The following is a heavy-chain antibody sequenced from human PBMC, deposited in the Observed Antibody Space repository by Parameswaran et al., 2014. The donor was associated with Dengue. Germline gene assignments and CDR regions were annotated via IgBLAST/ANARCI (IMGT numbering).Heavy chain of an antibody. D-gene: IGHD2-21*02. CDR2: ISYDGSNK. V-gene: IGHV3-30-3*01. CDR3: ARDRSIVVVTAITPSDAFDI. J-gene: IGHJ3*02. Sequence: VRQMPGKGLEWVAVISYDGSNKYYADSVKGRFTISRDNSKNTLYLQMNSLRAEDTAVYYCARDRSIVVVTAITPSDAFDIWGQGTMVTVSS.